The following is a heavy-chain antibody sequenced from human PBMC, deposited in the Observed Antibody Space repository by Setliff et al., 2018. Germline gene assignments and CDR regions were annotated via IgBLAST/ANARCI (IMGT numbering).Heavy chain of an antibody. V-gene: IGHV3-21*01. CDR1: GFAFTSST. Sequence: PGGSLRLSCAASGFAFTSSTMNWVRQSPGKSLEWVSSISGRSDYINSLDSVKGRFTISRDNSKNTLYLQMNSLGPDDTAIYYCVRDGQDLAPYAFDIWAQGTLVTVSS. J-gene: IGHJ3*02. CDR3: VRDGQDLAPYAFDI. CDR2: ISGRSDYI.